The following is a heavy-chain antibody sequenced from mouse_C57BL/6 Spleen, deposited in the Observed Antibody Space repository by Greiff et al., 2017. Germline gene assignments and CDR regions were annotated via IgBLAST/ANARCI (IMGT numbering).Heavy chain of an antibody. CDR1: GYTFTSYW. CDR2: IDPSSGGT. V-gene: IGHV1-72*01. CDR3: ARITTVVDWYFDV. D-gene: IGHD1-1*01. J-gene: IGHJ1*03. Sequence: QVQLKQPGAELVKPGASVKLSCKASGYTFTSYWMHWVKPRPGRGLEWIGRIDPSSGGTKYNEKFKSKATLTVDKPSSTAYLQLSSLTSEDSAVYYCARITTVVDWYFDVWGTGTTVTVSS.